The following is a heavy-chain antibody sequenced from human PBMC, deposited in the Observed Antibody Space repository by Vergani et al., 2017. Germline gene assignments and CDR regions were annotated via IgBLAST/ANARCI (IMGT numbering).Heavy chain of an antibody. CDR2: ISYDGTQK. D-gene: IGHD1-26*01. V-gene: IGHV3-30*03. CDR1: GFTSSYYG. CDR3: ARENDWWELLRALDY. J-gene: IGHJ4*02. Sequence: QVHLVESGGGVVQPGRSLRLSCVVSGFTSSYYGMHWVRQAPGKGLEWVAVISYDGTQKYYADSVKGRFTISRDNSKSTLYLQMNSLRTEDTAVYYCARENDWWELLRALDYWGQGTLVTVSS.